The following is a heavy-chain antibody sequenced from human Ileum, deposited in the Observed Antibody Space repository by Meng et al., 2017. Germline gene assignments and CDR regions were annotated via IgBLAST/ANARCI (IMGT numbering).Heavy chain of an antibody. V-gene: IGHV4-4*02. Sequence: GSLRLSCVVSGDSITSYKYWSLVRQPPGKGLELIGQIDLGGCPYYNPSLRSRVVMSADTSKNQLYLRLTYVVAADTAIYYCAGHGGFHFDSWGQGALVTVSS. CDR1: GDSITSYKY. CDR3: AGHGGFHFDS. J-gene: IGHJ4*03. CDR2: IDLGGCP. D-gene: IGHD2/OR15-2a*01.